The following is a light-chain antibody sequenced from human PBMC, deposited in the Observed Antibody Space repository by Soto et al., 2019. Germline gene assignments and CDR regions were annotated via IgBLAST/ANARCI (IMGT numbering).Light chain of an antibody. J-gene: IGKJ2*01. CDR3: QQLHTYPHT. V-gene: IGKV1-9*01. CDR2: AAS. Sequence: IQLTQSPSSLSASVGDRVAITCRASQDINTYLAWYQQKPGRAPRLLISAASTLHSGVPSRFSGSGSGTDFTLTIRRLQPEDFATYYCQQLHTYPHTFGQGTTLEIK. CDR1: QDINTY.